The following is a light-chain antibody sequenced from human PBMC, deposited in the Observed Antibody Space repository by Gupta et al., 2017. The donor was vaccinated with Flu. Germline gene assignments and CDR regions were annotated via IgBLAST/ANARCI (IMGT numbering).Light chain of an antibody. Sequence: SPGQTARITCAGDALPRQFVYWYQQKPGQAPGLLIYKDSERPSGIPERFSGSSSGTTVTLTISGVQAEDEADYYCQSADSSVWVFGGGTKLTVL. CDR3: QSADSSVWV. CDR1: ALPRQF. V-gene: IGLV3-25*03. J-gene: IGLJ3*02. CDR2: KDS.